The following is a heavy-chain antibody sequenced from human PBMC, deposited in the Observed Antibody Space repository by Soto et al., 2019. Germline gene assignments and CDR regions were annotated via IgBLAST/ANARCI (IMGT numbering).Heavy chain of an antibody. D-gene: IGHD1-7*01. J-gene: IGHJ6*02. CDR2: IYYSGST. CDR3: AREGLTGTIGLYYYYGMDV. CDR1: GGSISSYY. Sequence: QVQLQESGPGLVKPSETLSLTCTVSGGSISSYYWSWIRQPPGKGLEWIGYIYYSGSTNYNPSLKSRVTISVDTSKNQFSLKLSSVTAADTAVYYCAREGLTGTIGLYYYYGMDVWGHGTTVIVSS. V-gene: IGHV4-59*01.